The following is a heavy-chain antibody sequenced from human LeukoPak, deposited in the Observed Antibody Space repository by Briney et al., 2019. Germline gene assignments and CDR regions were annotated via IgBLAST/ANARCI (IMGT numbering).Heavy chain of an antibody. CDR1: GFTFNSYW. D-gene: IGHD3-9*01. CDR3: ARLRYFDLTDFDY. Sequence: GGSLRLSCAPSGFTFNSYWMHWVRQAPGKGLVWVSRINSDGSSTCYADSVKGRFTISRDNAKNTLYLQMNSLRAEDTAVYYCARLRYFDLTDFDYWGQGTLVTVSS. V-gene: IGHV3-74*01. CDR2: INSDGSST. J-gene: IGHJ4*02.